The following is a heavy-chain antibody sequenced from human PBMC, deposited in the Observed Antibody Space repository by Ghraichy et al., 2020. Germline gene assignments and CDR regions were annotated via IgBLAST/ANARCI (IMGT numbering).Heavy chain of an antibody. CDR1: GGSISSGGYS. V-gene: IGHV4-30-2*01. Sequence: SETLSLTCAVSGGSISSGGYSWSWIRQPPGKGLEWIGYIYHSGSTYYNPSLKSRVTISLDRSKNQFSLKLSSVTAADTAVYYCASIAVAKAVGYWGQGTLVTVSS. CDR3: ASIAVAKAVGY. J-gene: IGHJ4*02. D-gene: IGHD6-19*01. CDR2: IYHSGST.